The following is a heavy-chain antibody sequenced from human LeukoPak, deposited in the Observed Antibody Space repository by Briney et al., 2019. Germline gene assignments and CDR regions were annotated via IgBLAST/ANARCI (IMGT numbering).Heavy chain of an antibody. CDR3: ARYSVVMADAFDI. CDR1: GGSISSYY. V-gene: IGHV4-59*01. CDR2: IYYSGST. Sequence: NPSETLSLTCTVSGGSISSYYWSWIRQPPGKGLEWIGYIYYSGSTNYNPSLKSRVTISVDTSKNQFSLKLSSVTAADTAVYYCARYSVVMADAFDIWGQGTMVTVSS. D-gene: IGHD2-21*01. J-gene: IGHJ3*02.